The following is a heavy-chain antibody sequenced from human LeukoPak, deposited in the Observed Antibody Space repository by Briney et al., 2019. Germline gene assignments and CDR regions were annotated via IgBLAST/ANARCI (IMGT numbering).Heavy chain of an antibody. Sequence: GGSLRLSCAASGFTFSSYWMHWVRQVPGKGLVWVSHMNTDGSTTSYADSVKGRFTISRDNAKNTLYLQMNSLRAEDTAVYYCGSAAAPPGHFQHWGPGTLVTVSS. CDR2: MNTDGSTT. CDR3: GSAAAPPGHFQH. CDR1: GFTFSSYW. V-gene: IGHV3-74*01. D-gene: IGHD6-13*01. J-gene: IGHJ1*01.